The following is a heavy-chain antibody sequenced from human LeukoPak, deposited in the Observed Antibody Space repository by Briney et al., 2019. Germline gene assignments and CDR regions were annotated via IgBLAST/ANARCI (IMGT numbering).Heavy chain of an antibody. Sequence: ASVKVSCKASGYTFTSYDINWVRQATGQGLEWMGWMNPNSGNTGYAQKFQGRVTMTRNTSISTAYMELSSLRSEDTAVYYCARDQEWELLYYYYGMDVWGQGTTVTVSS. J-gene: IGHJ6*02. CDR3: ARDQEWELLYYYYGMDV. CDR2: MNPNSGNT. CDR1: GYTFTSYD. D-gene: IGHD1-26*01. V-gene: IGHV1-8*01.